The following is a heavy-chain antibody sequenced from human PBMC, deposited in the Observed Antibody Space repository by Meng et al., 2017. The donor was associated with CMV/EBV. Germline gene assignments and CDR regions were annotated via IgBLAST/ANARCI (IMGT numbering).Heavy chain of an antibody. Sequence: TSGVGVGWIRQPPGKALEWLALIYWNDDKRYSPSLKSRLTITKDTSKNQVVLTMTNMDPVDTATYYCASQRGYYDFWSCYYSNWFDPWGQGTLVTVSS. CDR3: ASQRGYYDFWSCYYSNWFDP. CDR1: TSGVG. V-gene: IGHV2-5*01. D-gene: IGHD3-3*01. J-gene: IGHJ5*02. CDR2: IYWNDDK.